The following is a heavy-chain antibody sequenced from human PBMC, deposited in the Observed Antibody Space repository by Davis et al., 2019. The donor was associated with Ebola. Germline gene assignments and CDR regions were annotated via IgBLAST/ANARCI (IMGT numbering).Heavy chain of an antibody. D-gene: IGHD3-22*01. CDR3: ARLTYYYDSSGYLLLGDAFDI. J-gene: IGHJ3*02. Sequence: SETLSLTCAVYGGSFSRYYWSWIRQPPGKGLEWIGYIYYSGSTNYNPSLKSRVTISVDTSKNQFSLKLSSVTAADTAVYYCARLTYYYDSSGYLLLGDAFDIWGQGTMVTVSS. V-gene: IGHV4-59*01. CDR2: IYYSGST. CDR1: GGSFSRYY.